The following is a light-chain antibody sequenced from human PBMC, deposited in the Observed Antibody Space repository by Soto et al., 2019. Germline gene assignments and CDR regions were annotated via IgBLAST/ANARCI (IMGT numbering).Light chain of an antibody. V-gene: IGLV5-45*03. Sequence: QAVVTQPSSLSASPGASASLTCTLRSGINVGTYRIYWYQQKPGSPPQYLLRYKSDSDKQQGSGVPSRFSGSKDASANAGILLISWLQSEDEADYYCMIWHSSAVVFGGGTKVTVL. CDR2: YKSDSDK. CDR3: MIWHSSAVV. J-gene: IGLJ2*01. CDR1: SGINVGTYR.